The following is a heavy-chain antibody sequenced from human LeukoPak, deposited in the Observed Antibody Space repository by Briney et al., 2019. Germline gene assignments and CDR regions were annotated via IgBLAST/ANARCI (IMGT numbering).Heavy chain of an antibody. Sequence: MPSETLSLTCTVSGGSISSYYWSWIRQPPGKGLEWIGYIYTSGSTNYNPSLKSRVTISVDTSKNQFSLKLSSVTAADTAVYYCASLSVVRGVYLFDYWGQGTLVTVSS. V-gene: IGHV4-4*09. CDR1: GGSISSYY. D-gene: IGHD3-10*01. CDR2: IYTSGST. J-gene: IGHJ4*02. CDR3: ASLSVVRGVYLFDY.